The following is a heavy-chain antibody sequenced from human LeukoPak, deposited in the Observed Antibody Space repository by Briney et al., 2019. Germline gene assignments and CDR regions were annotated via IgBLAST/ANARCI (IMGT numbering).Heavy chain of an antibody. D-gene: IGHD6-13*01. Sequence: GGSLRLSCAAAGFTFSSYWMSWVRQAPGKGLEWVANIKQDGSEKYYVDAVKGRFTISRDNTKSSLYLQMNSLRADDTAVYYCARGGSNWYEVFDFWGQGTLVTVSS. J-gene: IGHJ4*02. CDR3: ARGGSNWYEVFDF. CDR2: IKQDGSEK. V-gene: IGHV3-7*01. CDR1: GFTFSSYW.